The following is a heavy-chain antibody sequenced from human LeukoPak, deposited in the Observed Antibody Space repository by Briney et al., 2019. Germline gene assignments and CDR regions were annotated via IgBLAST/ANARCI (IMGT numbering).Heavy chain of an antibody. J-gene: IGHJ4*02. CDR2: IRQDGNEK. CDR3: AKPGSSFGYYFDY. Sequence: GGSLRLSCAASGFTFSSYWMAWVRQAPGKGLEWVANIRQDGNEKYYVDSVKGRFTISRDNSKNTLYLQMNSLRAEDTAVYYCAKPGSSFGYYFDYWGQGTLVTVSS. D-gene: IGHD6-6*01. V-gene: IGHV3-7*01. CDR1: GFTFSSYW.